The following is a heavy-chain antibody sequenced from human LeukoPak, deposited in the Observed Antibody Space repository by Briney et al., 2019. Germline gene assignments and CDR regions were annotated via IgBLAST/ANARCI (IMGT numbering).Heavy chain of an antibody. CDR1: GFIFSNYE. J-gene: IGHJ4*02. V-gene: IGHV3-48*03. CDR2: ISSGGETI. Sequence: GGSLRLSCAASGFIFSNYEMNWVRHAPGKGLEWVSYISSGGETIHYADSVKGRFTISRDNAKNSVYLQMNSLRAEDTAVYYCTRAYRGGTVAYFDYWGQGSLVTVSS. CDR3: TRAYRGGTVAYFDY. D-gene: IGHD6-19*01.